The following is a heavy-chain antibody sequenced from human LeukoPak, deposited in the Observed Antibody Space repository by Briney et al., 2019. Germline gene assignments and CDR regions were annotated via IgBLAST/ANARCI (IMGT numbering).Heavy chain of an antibody. V-gene: IGHV4-59*08. CDR2: IYYSGST. CDR1: GGSISSYY. D-gene: IGHD1-26*01. CDR3: ARHSVGVALPHFDH. Sequence: SETLSLTCTVSGGSISSYYWSWIRQPPGKGLEWIGYIYYSGSTNYNPSLKSRVTISVDTSKNQFSLILSSVTAADTAVYYCARHSVGVALPHFDHWGQGNPVTVSS. J-gene: IGHJ4*02.